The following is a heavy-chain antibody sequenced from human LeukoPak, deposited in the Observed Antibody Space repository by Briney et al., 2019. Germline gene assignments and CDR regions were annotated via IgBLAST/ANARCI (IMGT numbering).Heavy chain of an antibody. J-gene: IGHJ4*02. CDR1: GDSVISGDYR. CDR2: IYHSGST. V-gene: IGHV4-30-2*01. Sequence: SEALSLTCTVSGDSVISGDYRWTWIRQPPGKGLEWIGYIYHSGSTYYNPSLKSRVTISVDRSKNQFSLKLSSVTAADTAVYYCAREAYSSGYYYWGQGTLVTVSS. CDR3: AREAYSSGYYY. D-gene: IGHD3-22*01.